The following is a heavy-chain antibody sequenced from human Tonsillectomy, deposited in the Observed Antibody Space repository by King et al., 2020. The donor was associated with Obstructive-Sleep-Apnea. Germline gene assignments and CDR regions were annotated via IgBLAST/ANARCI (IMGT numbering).Heavy chain of an antibody. V-gene: IGHV3-15*01. CDR1: RFTFIDAW. CDR2: IKSKTDGGTT. Sequence: VQLVESGGGLEKPGGSLRLSCAASRFTFIDAWMSWVRQAPGKGLEWVGRIKSKTDGGTTDYAAPVKGRFTISRDDSKNTLYLQMNSLKTEDTAVYYCTTSRSGWYSWFDPWGQGTLVTVSS. J-gene: IGHJ5*02. CDR3: TTSRSGWYSWFDP. D-gene: IGHD6-19*01.